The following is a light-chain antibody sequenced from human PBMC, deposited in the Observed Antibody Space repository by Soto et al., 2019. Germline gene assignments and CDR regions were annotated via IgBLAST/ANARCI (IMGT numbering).Light chain of an antibody. CDR1: QSLVHSDGIAY. CDR2: KVS. CDR3: MQGIHLPIN. Sequence: DVVMTQSPLSLPVTLGQPASISCRSNQSLVHSDGIAYFSWFQQRPGRSPRRLIYKVSNRDSGVPARFSGSGSGTDFALKISRVEAEDVRVYYCMQGIHLPINFGLGTRMEIK. J-gene: IGKJ5*01. V-gene: IGKV2-30*02.